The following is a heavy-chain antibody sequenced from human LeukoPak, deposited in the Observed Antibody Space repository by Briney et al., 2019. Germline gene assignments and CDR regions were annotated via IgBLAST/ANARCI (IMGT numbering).Heavy chain of an antibody. CDR3: ARDRGYDYVWGSYRTYYFDY. Sequence: GGSLRLSCAASGFTFSSYEVNWVRQAPGEGLEWVSYISSSGSTIFYADSVKGRFTISRDNAKNSLYLQMNSLRAEDTAVYYCARDRGYDYVWGSYRTYYFDYWGQGTLVTVSS. J-gene: IGHJ4*02. CDR1: GFTFSSYE. V-gene: IGHV3-48*03. CDR2: ISSSGSTI. D-gene: IGHD3-16*02.